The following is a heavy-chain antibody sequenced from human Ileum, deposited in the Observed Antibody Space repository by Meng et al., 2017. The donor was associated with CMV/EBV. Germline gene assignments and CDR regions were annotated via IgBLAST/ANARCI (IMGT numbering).Heavy chain of an antibody. CDR1: GGSLSSSSYY. CDR2: IYYRGGT. D-gene: IGHD4-17*01. J-gene: IGHJ4*02. Sequence: SETLSLTCTVSGGSLSSSSYYWGWIRQPPGKGLEWIASIYYRGGTYYNPSRKRRVSIVVDTSNNQFSLKLSSVTAADTAVYYCATNGNDYSDKFDYWGQGTLVTVSS. CDR3: ATNGNDYSDKFDY. V-gene: IGHV4-39*07.